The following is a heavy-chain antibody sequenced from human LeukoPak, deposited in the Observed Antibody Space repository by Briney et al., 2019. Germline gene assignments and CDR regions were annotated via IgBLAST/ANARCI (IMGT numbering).Heavy chain of an antibody. J-gene: IGHJ4*02. Sequence: PGGSLRLSCAASGFTFSGSAMHWVRQASGKGLEWVGRIRSKANSYATAYAASVKGRFTISRDDSKNTAYLQMNSLKTEDTAVYYCTRQKSAAGPFDSWGQGTLVTVSS. CDR1: GFTFSGSA. D-gene: IGHD6-13*01. CDR2: IRSKANSYAT. CDR3: TRQKSAAGPFDS. V-gene: IGHV3-73*01.